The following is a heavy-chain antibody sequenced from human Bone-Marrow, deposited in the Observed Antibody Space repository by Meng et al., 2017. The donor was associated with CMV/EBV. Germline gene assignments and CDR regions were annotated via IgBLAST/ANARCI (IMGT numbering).Heavy chain of an antibody. J-gene: IGHJ4*02. CDR1: GYTFTGYY. V-gene: IGHV1-2*02. CDR2: INPNSGGT. D-gene: IGHD1-26*01. CDR3: ARGCRGSYPLVDY. Sequence: QVQVWQSGDEVKKPGDSGTVSCKASGYTFTGYYMIWVRQAPGQGLEWMGWINPNSGGTNYAQKFPGRVTMTRDTSISTAYMELSRLRSDDTAVYFCARGCRGSYPLVDYWGQGTLVTASS.